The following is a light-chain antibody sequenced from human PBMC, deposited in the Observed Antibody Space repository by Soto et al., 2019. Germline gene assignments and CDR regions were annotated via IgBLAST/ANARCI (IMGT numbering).Light chain of an antibody. V-gene: IGKV1-5*01. CDR1: QSVSRW. Sequence: DVQMSQSPSTLSASKGSRVTITCRASQSVSRWLAWYQQKPGKAPKLLIYDASSLESGVPSRFRGRGSGTEFTLTSSGVQPGDSATYYCQHYGSLWTFGQGTNVDIK. J-gene: IGKJ1*01. CDR2: DAS. CDR3: QHYGSLWT.